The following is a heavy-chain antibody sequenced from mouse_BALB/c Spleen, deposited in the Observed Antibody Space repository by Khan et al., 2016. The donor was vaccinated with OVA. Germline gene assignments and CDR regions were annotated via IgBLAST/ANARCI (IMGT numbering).Heavy chain of an antibody. Sequence: EVELVESGGGLVKPGGSLKLSCAASGFTFSYYAVSWVRQTPEKRLEWVATISSAGSYTYYPDSVKGRFLISRENAKNSLYLQMYSLRSEDTAMYYCARRGYDEAYFDYWGQGTTLTVSS. J-gene: IGHJ2*01. D-gene: IGHD2-14*01. CDR1: GFTFSYYA. CDR3: ARRGYDEAYFDY. CDR2: ISSAGSYT. V-gene: IGHV5-9-3*01.